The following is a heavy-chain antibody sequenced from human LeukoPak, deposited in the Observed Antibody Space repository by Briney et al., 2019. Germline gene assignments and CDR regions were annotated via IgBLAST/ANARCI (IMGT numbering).Heavy chain of an antibody. Sequence: GGSLRLSCAASGFSFSSYAMRWGRQAPGKGLEYVSAISSHGGSTLYANSVKGRFTISRDNSKNTLYLQMGSLRAENMAVYYCARVDLLGYDYWGQGTLVTVSS. V-gene: IGHV3-64*01. CDR2: ISSHGGST. CDR1: GFSFSSYA. CDR3: ARVDLLGYDY. D-gene: IGHD1-26*01. J-gene: IGHJ4*02.